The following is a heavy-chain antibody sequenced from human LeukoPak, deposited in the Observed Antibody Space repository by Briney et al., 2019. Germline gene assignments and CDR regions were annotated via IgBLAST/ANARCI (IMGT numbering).Heavy chain of an antibody. Sequence: GGSLRLSCAASGFTVSNNYMSWVRQAPGKGLEWVSVIYSGGSTYYADSVKGRFTISRDNSKNTLYLQMNTLRAEDTAVYYCARVRDHSGNADAFDIWGQGTMVTVSS. J-gene: IGHJ3*02. CDR1: GFTVSNNY. V-gene: IGHV3-53*01. CDR3: ARVRDHSGNADAFDI. D-gene: IGHD4-23*01. CDR2: IYSGGST.